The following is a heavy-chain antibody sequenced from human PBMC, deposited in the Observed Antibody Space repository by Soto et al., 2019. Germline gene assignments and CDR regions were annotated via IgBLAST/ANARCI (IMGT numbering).Heavy chain of an antibody. V-gene: IGHV1-46*04. Sequence: QVQLVQSGAEVKKPGASVKVSCKASGYAFTTYHMHWVRQAPGQGLEWMGMIDPSDGTTTYAQKLQGRVTMTRDTATSTVYMELSSLRSEDTAVYYCARAEVPDVQNDAFDIWGQGTMVTVSS. CDR3: ARAEVPDVQNDAFDI. J-gene: IGHJ3*02. CDR1: GYAFTTYH. CDR2: IDPSDGTT.